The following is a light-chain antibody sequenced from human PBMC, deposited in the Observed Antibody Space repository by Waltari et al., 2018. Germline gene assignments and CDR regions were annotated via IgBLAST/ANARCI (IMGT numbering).Light chain of an antibody. J-gene: IGKJ1*01. CDR1: QSVFYRSGNKND. Sequence: QSVFYRSGNKNDLSWYQNKPGQPPKLLFYWASTRESGVPDRFRASGSGTDFTLTINNLQAEDVAVYYCQQYYRSRTFGQGTKVEIK. CDR3: QQYYRSRT. CDR2: WAS. V-gene: IGKV4-1*01.